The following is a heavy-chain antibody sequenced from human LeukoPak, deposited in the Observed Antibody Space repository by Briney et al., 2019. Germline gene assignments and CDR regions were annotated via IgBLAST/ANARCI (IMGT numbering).Heavy chain of an antibody. V-gene: IGHV3-23*01. CDR3: AKSGLNRFDY. J-gene: IGHJ4*02. Sequence: GGSLRLSCAASGFTFRSYGMSWVRQAPGKGLEWVSTISGGDINTHYADSVKGRFTISRDNSKNTLYLQINSLRAEDTAVYYCAKSGLNRFDYWGQGTLVTVSS. D-gene: IGHD2-15*01. CDR2: ISGGDINT. CDR1: GFTFRSYG.